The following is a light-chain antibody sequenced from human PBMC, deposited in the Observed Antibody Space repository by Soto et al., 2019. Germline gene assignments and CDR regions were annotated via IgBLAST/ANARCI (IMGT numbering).Light chain of an antibody. J-gene: IGLJ1*01. CDR2: EVS. V-gene: IGLV2-14*01. Sequence: QSVLAQPASVSGSPGQSIAISCTGTSSDVGAYNYVSWYQQHPGEAPKLIVHEVSDRPSGVSDRFSGSKSGNTASLTISGLQAEDEADYYCSSYTGAYTLVFGTGTKVTVL. CDR3: SSYTGAYTLV. CDR1: SSDVGAYNY.